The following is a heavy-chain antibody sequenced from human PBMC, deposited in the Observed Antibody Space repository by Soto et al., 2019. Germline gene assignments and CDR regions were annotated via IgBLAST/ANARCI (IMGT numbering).Heavy chain of an antibody. Sequence: VSCKASGYTFTSYGISWVRQAPGQGLEWMGWISAYNGNTNYAQKLQGRVTMTTDTSTSTAYMELRSLRSDDTAVYYCATDCSSTSCLGYYGMDVWGQGTTVTVSS. CDR2: ISAYNGNT. J-gene: IGHJ6*02. V-gene: IGHV1-18*04. D-gene: IGHD2-2*01. CDR1: GYTFTSYG. CDR3: ATDCSSTSCLGYYGMDV.